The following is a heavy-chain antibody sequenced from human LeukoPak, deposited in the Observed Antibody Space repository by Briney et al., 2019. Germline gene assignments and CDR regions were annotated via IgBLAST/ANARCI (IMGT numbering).Heavy chain of an antibody. CDR3: AELGITMIGGV. CDR2: IKSDGSIT. J-gene: IGHJ6*04. V-gene: IGHV3-74*01. D-gene: IGHD3-10*02. CDR1: GFTFSGYW. Sequence: PGGSLRLSCAASGFTFSGYWMHWVRQAPGKGLVWVSRIKSDGSITSYADSVKGRFTISRDNAKSSLYLQMNSLRAEDTAVYYCAELGITMIGGVWGKGTTVTISS.